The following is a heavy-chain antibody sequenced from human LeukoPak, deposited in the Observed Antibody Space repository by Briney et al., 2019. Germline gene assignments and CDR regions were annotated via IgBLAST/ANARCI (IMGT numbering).Heavy chain of an antibody. J-gene: IGHJ4*02. Sequence: SQTLSLTCTVSGGSISSGDHYWSWIRQPPGKGLEWIGYINYSGSTYYNSSLESRLTISVDTSKNHFSLKLSSVTAADTAVYYCARGRWFGELYLDYWGQGTLVTVSS. V-gene: IGHV4-30-4*01. CDR2: INYSGST. CDR3: ARGRWFGELYLDY. D-gene: IGHD3-10*01. CDR1: GGSISSGDHY.